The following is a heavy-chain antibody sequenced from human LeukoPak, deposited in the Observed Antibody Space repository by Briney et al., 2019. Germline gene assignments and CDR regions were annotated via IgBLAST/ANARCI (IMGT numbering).Heavy chain of an antibody. J-gene: IGHJ4*02. Sequence: GRSLRLSCAASGFTFSSYGMHWVRQAPGKGLVWVSYIKSDGSSTNYADSVKGRFTISRDNAKNTLYLQMNSLRAEDTAVYYCARDRGYTQDYWGQGTLVTVSS. CDR3: ARDRGYTQDY. V-gene: IGHV3-74*01. D-gene: IGHD5-12*01. CDR2: IKSDGSST. CDR1: GFTFSSYG.